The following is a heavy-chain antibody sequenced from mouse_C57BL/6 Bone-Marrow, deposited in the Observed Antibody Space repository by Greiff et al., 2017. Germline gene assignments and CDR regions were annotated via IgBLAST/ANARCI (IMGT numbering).Heavy chain of an antibody. Sequence: QVQLQQPGAELVKPGASVKLSCKASGYTFTSYWMHWVKQRPGQGLEWIGMIHPNSGSINYNEKFKSKATLTVDKSSSTACMQVSSLTSEDSAVYYCAREESAYWGQGTLVTVSA. CDR2: IHPNSGSI. CDR1: GYTFTSYW. J-gene: IGHJ3*01. V-gene: IGHV1-64*01. CDR3: AREESAY.